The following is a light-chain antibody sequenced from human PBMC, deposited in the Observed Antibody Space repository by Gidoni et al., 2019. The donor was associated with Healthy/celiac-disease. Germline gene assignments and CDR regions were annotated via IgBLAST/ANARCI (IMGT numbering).Light chain of an antibody. J-gene: IGKJ1*01. CDR3: QQYNSDSWT. V-gene: IGKV1-5*03. CDR2: KAS. CDR1: QSISSL. Sequence: IPITHSPSTLSASVCDRVTITLRASQSISSLLAWYQQKPGKAPKLLIYKASSLESGVPSRFSGSGSGTEFTLTISSLQPDDVATYYCQQYNSDSWTFGQGTKVEIK.